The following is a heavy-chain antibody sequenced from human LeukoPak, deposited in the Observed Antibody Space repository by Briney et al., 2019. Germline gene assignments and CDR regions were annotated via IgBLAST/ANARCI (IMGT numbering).Heavy chain of an antibody. J-gene: IGHJ5*02. Sequence: ASVKVSCKVSGYTLTELSMHWVRQAPGKWLEWMGGFDPEDGETIYAQKFQGRVTMTEDTSTDTAYMELSSLRSEDTAVYYCATSRRPNHDLVWFGIPPGYNWFDPWGQGTLVTVSS. D-gene: IGHD3-10*01. CDR1: GYTLTELS. CDR2: FDPEDGET. V-gene: IGHV1-24*01. CDR3: ATSRRPNHDLVWFGIPPGYNWFDP.